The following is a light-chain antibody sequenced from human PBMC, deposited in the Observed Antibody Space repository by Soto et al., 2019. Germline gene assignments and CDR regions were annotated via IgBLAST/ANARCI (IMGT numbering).Light chain of an antibody. V-gene: IGKV3-15*01. CDR3: QQYNNWLWT. CDR2: GAS. J-gene: IGKJ1*01. Sequence: IVLTQSPGTLSLSPGEGLTLSCRASQSVTSSYLAWYQHKPGQAPRLLIYGASTKATGIPARFSGSGSGTEFTLTISSLQSEDFAVYYCQQYNNWLWTFGQGTKVDIK. CDR1: QSVTSSY.